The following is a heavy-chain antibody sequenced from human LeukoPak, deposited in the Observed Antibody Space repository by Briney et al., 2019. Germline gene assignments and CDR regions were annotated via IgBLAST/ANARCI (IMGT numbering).Heavy chain of an antibody. Sequence: SLRLSCAASGFTFSSYGMHWVRQAPGKGLEWVAVIWYDGSNKYYADSVKGRFTISRDNSKNTLYLQMNSLRAEDTAVYYCARGSKMATILYYYYGMDVWGQGTTVTVSS. V-gene: IGHV3-33*01. J-gene: IGHJ6*02. D-gene: IGHD5-24*01. CDR2: IWYDGSNK. CDR1: GFTFSSYG. CDR3: ARGSKMATILYYYYGMDV.